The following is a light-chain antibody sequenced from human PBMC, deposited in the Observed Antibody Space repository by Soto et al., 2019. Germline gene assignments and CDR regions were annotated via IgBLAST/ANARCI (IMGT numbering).Light chain of an antibody. CDR1: SSDVGGYNY. Sequence: QSVLTQPASVSGSPGQSITTSCTGTSSDVGGYNYVSWYQQHPGKAPKLLINDVSNRPSGISDRFSGSKSGNTASLTISGLQAEDEADYYCSSYTSSTTNVFGTGTKVTVL. V-gene: IGLV2-14*03. J-gene: IGLJ1*01. CDR2: DVS. CDR3: SSYTSSTTNV.